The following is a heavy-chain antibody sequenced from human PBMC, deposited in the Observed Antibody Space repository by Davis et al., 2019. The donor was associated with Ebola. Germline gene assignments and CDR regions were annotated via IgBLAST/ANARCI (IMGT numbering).Heavy chain of an antibody. CDR1: EFSLSTSGMC. Sequence: SGPTLVKPTQTLTLTCTFSEFSLSTSGMCVSWIRQPPGKALEWLARIDWDDDKYYSTSLKTRLTISKDTSKNQVVLTMTNMDPVDTATYYCARTPMVRGVSYYFDYWGQGTLVTVSS. CDR2: IDWDDDK. D-gene: IGHD3-10*01. V-gene: IGHV2-70*11. CDR3: ARTPMVRGVSYYFDY. J-gene: IGHJ4*02.